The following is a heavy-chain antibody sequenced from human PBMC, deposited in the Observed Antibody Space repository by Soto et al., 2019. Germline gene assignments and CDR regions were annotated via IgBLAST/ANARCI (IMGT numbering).Heavy chain of an antibody. V-gene: IGHV4-34*01. CDR1: GGSVSSGSYY. Sequence: QVQLQQRGAGLLKPSETLSLTCAVYGGSVSSGSYYWSWIRQPPGKGLVWIGEMSHSGGSHFNPSLKSGVTISLDTSKKQVSLKMCAVTASATALYYCARVGRETETTVVYAFEIWGPGTMVTVSS. CDR2: MSHSGGS. CDR3: ARVGRETETTVVYAFEI. J-gene: IGHJ3*02. D-gene: IGHD1-1*01.